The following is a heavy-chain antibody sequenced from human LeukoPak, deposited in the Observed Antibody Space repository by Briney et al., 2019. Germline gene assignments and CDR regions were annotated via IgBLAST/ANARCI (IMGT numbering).Heavy chain of an antibody. D-gene: IGHD2-2*01. CDR3: TTDSVDCSSTSCMSYFDY. J-gene: IGHJ4*02. CDR2: IGIGGSE. V-gene: IGHV3-48*03. CDR1: GFTFSNYE. Sequence: PGGSLRLSCAASGFTFSNYELHWVRQSPGKGLEWIAYIGIGGSELYVDSVKGRFTISRDNAKNSLYLQMNSLRAEDTAVYYCTTDSVDCSSTSCMSYFDYWGQGTLVTVSS.